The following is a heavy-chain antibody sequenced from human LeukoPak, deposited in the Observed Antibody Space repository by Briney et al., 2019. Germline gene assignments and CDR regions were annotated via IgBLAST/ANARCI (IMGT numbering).Heavy chain of an antibody. CDR3: ARSIAAAGNWFDP. Sequence: KPSETLSLTCTVSGGSISSYYWSWIRQPPGKGLEWIGYIYYSGSTNYNPSLKSRVTVSVDTSKNQFSLKLSSVTAADTAVYYCARSIAAAGNWFDPWGQGTLVTVSS. J-gene: IGHJ5*02. CDR2: IYYSGST. D-gene: IGHD6-13*01. V-gene: IGHV4-59*01. CDR1: GGSISSYY.